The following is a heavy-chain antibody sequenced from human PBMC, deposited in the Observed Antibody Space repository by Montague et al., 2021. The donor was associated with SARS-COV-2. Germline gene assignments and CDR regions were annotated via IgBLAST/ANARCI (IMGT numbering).Heavy chain of an antibody. D-gene: IGHD1-1*01. CDR2: VHYTGST. Sequence: SETLSFTCEVSGGSIRSYHWSWIRQSPGKGLEWIGYVHYTGSTKYNPSLKTRVTLSLDTPKNHFSLRLNSVTAADTAVYYCARAQNICFIANCVNYFDLWGLGALVSVSS. CDR3: ARAQNICFIANCVNYFDL. J-gene: IGHJ4*02. CDR1: GGSIRSYH. V-gene: IGHV4-59*01.